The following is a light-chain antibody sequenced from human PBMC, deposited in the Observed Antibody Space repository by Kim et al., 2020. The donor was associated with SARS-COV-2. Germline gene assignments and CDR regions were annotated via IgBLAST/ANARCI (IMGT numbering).Light chain of an antibody. CDR1: SSDVGAYNY. CDR2: DVS. Sequence: QSALTQPASVSGSPGQSITISCTGASSDVGAYNYVSWYQQHPDKAPKLMIYDVSQRPSGISDRFSGSKSGNTASLTISRLQAEDEADYYCSSYTSSSTWVFGGGTKLTVL. J-gene: IGLJ3*02. V-gene: IGLV2-14*03. CDR3: SSYTSSSTWV.